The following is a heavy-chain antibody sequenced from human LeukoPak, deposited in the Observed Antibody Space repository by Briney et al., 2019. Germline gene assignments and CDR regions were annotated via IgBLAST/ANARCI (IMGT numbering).Heavy chain of an antibody. CDR1: GFTFSIYE. CDR3: AREKLYGFDC. V-gene: IGHV3-48*03. Sequence: PGGSLRLSCAASGFTFSIYEMHWVRQAPGEGLEWVSYISNSVSTIKYADSVKGRFTISRDNAKNSLYLQMNSLRAEDTAVYYCAREKLYGFDCWGQGALVTVSS. J-gene: IGHJ4*02. CDR2: ISNSVSTI. D-gene: IGHD3-10*01.